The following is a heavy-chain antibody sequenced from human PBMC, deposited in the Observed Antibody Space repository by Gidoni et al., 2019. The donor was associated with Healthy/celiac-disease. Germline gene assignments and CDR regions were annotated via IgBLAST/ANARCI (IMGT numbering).Heavy chain of an antibody. D-gene: IGHD1-26*01. Sequence: EVQLVESGGGLVKPGGSLRLSCAASGFTFLSYSMNWVRQAPGKGLEWVSSISSSSSYIYYADSAKGRFTISRDNAKNSLYLQMNSLRAEDTAVYYCARGEGSGSSSAEYFQHWGQGTLVTVSS. CDR2: ISSSSSYI. J-gene: IGHJ1*01. CDR3: ARGEGSGSSSAEYFQH. V-gene: IGHV3-21*01. CDR1: GFTFLSYS.